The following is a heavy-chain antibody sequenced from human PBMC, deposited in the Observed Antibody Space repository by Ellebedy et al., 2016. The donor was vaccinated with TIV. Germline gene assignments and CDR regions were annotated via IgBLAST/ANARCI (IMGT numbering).Heavy chain of an antibody. CDR3: AKASRITVFGVVNGAYDS. CDR1: GFTFSSYA. D-gene: IGHD3-3*01. Sequence: GESLKISXAASGFTFSSYALTWVRQAPGKGLEWVSALSGNAENTHYAHSVKGRFTISRDNSNNTLFLQMSSLRAEDTALYYCAKASRITVFGVVNGAYDSWGQGTLVTVSS. V-gene: IGHV3-23*01. J-gene: IGHJ4*02. CDR2: LSGNAENT.